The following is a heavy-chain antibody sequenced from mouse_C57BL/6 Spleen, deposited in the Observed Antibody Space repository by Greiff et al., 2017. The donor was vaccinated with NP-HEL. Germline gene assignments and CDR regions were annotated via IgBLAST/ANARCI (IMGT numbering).Heavy chain of an antibody. D-gene: IGHD1-1*01. CDR3: AREGGYYGSWNAMDY. CDR2: IDPSDSYT. J-gene: IGHJ4*01. V-gene: IGHV1-50*01. CDR1: GYTFTSYW. Sequence: QVQLQQPGAELVKPGASVKLSCKASGYTFTSYWMQWVKQRPGQGLEWIGEIDPSDSYTNYNQKFKGKATLTVDTSSSTAYMQLSSLTSEDSAVYYCAREGGYYGSWNAMDYWGQGTSVTVSS.